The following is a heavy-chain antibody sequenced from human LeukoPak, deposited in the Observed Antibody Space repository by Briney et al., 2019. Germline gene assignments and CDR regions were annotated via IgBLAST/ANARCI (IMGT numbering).Heavy chain of an antibody. CDR1: GYTFTGYY. CDR3: AREGLYGDYGDY. V-gene: IGHV1-2*02. CDR2: INPNSGGT. D-gene: IGHD4-17*01. Sequence: ASVKVSCKAFGYTFTGYYIHWVRQAPGQGLEWMGWINPNSGGTNYAQKFQGRVTMTRDTSISTAYMELSRLRSDDTAVYYCAREGLYGDYGDYWGQGTLVTVSS. J-gene: IGHJ4*02.